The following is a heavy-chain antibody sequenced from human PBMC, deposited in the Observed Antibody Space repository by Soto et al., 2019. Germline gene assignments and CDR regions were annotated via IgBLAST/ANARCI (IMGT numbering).Heavy chain of an antibody. CDR2: IYYIGTT. J-gene: IGHJ5*02. Sequence: QVQLQESGPGLVKPSQTLSLTCTVSGDSMGSGDYYWTWIRQPPGKGLEWIGYIYYIGTTFYNPYLESRVNISIDTSKNHFSLRLTSVTAADTALYYCSRGSTYYGFLTWGQGTLVTVSS. D-gene: IGHD3-10*01. V-gene: IGHV4-30-4*01. CDR3: SRGSTYYGFLT. CDR1: GDSMGSGDYY.